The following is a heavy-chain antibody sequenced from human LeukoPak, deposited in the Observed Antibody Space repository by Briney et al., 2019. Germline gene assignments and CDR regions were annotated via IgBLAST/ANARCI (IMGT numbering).Heavy chain of an antibody. CDR3: ARRRYNWNAIDY. V-gene: IGHV3-33*01. D-gene: IGHD1-20*01. CDR2: IWYDGSNK. CDR1: GFTFSSYG. J-gene: IGHJ4*02. Sequence: GGSLRLSCAASGFTFSSYGMHWVRQAPGKGLEWVAVIWYDGSNKYYADSVKGRFTISRDNAKNSLYLQMNSLRAEDTAVYFCARRRYNWNAIDYWGQGTLVTVSS.